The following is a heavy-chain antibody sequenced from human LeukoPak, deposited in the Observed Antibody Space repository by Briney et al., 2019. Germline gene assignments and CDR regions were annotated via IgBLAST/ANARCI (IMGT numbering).Heavy chain of an antibody. CDR3: ARSYSSAPDDAFDI. CDR1: GYTFNNYG. CDR2: INPNGGGT. J-gene: IGHJ3*02. V-gene: IGHV1-2*02. Sequence: GASVKVSCKASGYTFNNYGISWVRQAPGQGLEWMGWINPNGGGTNYAQKFQGRVTMTRDTSISTAYMELSRLRSDDTAVYYCARSYSSAPDDAFDIWGQGTMVTVSS. D-gene: IGHD6-25*01.